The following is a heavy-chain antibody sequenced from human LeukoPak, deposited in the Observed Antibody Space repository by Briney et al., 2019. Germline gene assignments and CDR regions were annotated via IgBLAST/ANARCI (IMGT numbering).Heavy chain of an antibody. CDR3: ARAPDSSGYYYDLAEDAFDI. CDR1: GYTFTNYA. J-gene: IGHJ3*02. Sequence: GASVKVSCEASGYTFTNYAMNWVRQAPGQGLEWMGWINTNTGSPAYAQGFTGRFVFSLDTSVSTAYLQISSLKAEDTAVYYCARAPDSSGYYYDLAEDAFDIWGQGTMVAVSS. V-gene: IGHV7-4-1*02. CDR2: INTNTGSP. D-gene: IGHD3-22*01.